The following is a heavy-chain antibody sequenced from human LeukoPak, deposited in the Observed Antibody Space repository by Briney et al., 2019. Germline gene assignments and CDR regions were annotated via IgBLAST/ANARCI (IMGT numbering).Heavy chain of an antibody. V-gene: IGHV4-59*12. CDR2: IYYSGST. CDR3: ARGVWYSAGNWFDP. CDR1: GGSISSYY. Sequence: PSETLSLTCTVSGGSISSYYWSWIRQPPGKGLEWIGYIYYSGSTNYNPSLKSRVTISVDTSKNQFSLKLSSVTAADTAVYYCARGVWYSAGNWFDPWGQGTPVTVSS. D-gene: IGHD2-21*02. J-gene: IGHJ5*02.